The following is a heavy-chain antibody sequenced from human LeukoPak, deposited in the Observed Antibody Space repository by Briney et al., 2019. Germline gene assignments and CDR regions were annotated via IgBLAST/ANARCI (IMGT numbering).Heavy chain of an antibody. CDR2: ISWNSGSI. Sequence: GGSLRLSCAASGFTSDDYAMHWVRQAPGKGLEWVSGISWNSGSIGYADSVKGRFTISRDNAKNSLYLQMNSLRAEDTALYYCAKDMGHYDILTGYRSPFDYWGQGTLVTVSS. CDR1: GFTSDDYA. J-gene: IGHJ4*02. D-gene: IGHD3-9*01. CDR3: AKDMGHYDILTGYRSPFDY. V-gene: IGHV3-9*02.